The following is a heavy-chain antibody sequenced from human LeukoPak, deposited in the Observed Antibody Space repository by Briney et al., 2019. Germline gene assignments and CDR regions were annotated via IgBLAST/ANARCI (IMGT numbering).Heavy chain of an antibody. CDR3: VRAHSIHNYHYGIDV. CDR2: ISSNGISP. J-gene: IGHJ6*02. CDR1: GFTFSDFA. Sequence: GGSLRLSCAASGFTFSDFAMHWLRQAPGKGLEYVSTISSNGISPHYANSVKGRFTISRDNSKNTLYLQMGSLRADDTAVYYCVRAHSIHNYHYGIDVWGHGATVTVSS. D-gene: IGHD3-3*01. V-gene: IGHV3-64*01.